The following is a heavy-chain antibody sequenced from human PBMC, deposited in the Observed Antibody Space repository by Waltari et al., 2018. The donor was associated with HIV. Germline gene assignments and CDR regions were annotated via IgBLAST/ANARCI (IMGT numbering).Heavy chain of an antibody. V-gene: IGHV4-39*01. Sequence: QLQVQESGPGLVKPSETLSLTCTVSGASISRSSYYWAWIRQPPGKGLEWIGSIYSSGSTHYNPSLKSRVTMSVDTSKNQFSLKLRYVTAADTAVYYCARRVSSGSGILWFDPWGQGTLVTVSS. CDR3: ARRVSSGSGILWFDP. J-gene: IGHJ5*02. D-gene: IGHD3-10*01. CDR2: IYSSGST. CDR1: GASISRSSYY.